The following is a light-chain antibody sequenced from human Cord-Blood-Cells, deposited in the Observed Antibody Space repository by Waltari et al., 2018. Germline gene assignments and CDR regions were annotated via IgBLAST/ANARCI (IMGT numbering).Light chain of an antibody. CDR1: SSDVGSYNL. Sequence: QSALTQPASVSGSPGQSITISCTGTSSDVGSYNLVSWYQQHPGKAPKLMIYEGSKRXXXFSXXFXXSKXXXXXXXTISGLQAEDEADYYCCSYAGSSTVVFGGGTKLTVL. CDR3: CSYAGSSTVV. V-gene: IGLV2-23*01. J-gene: IGLJ2*01. CDR2: EGS.